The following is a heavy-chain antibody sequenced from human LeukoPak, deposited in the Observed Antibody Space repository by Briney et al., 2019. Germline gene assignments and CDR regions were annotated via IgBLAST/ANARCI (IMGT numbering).Heavy chain of an antibody. D-gene: IGHD2-2*01. V-gene: IGHV3-11*03. CDR1: GFTFSDYY. CDR2: ISSSSSYT. CDR3: ARQGSRNYFDY. J-gene: IGHJ4*02. Sequence: GRSLRLSCAASGFTFSDYYMSWIRQAPGKGLEWVSYISSSSSYTNYADSVKGRFTISRDNAKNSLYLQVNSLRAEDTAVYYCARQGSRNYFDYWGQGTLVTVSS.